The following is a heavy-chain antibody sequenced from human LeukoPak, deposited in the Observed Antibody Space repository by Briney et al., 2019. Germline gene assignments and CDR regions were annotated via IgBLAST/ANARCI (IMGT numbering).Heavy chain of an antibody. J-gene: IGHJ6*02. V-gene: IGHV3-43*02. Sequence: ESLRLSCAASGLTLEDYAMYWLRQLPGKGLECIGLICGDGGRTYYAASVKGRFTIARDNSKNSLYLQMNSLRTEDTALYYCAKAPGERHYGMDVWGQGTTVTVSS. CDR3: AKAPGERHYGMDV. CDR1: GLTLEDYA. CDR2: ICGDGGRT.